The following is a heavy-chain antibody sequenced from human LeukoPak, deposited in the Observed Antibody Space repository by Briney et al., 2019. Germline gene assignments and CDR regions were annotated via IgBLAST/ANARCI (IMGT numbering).Heavy chain of an antibody. J-gene: IGHJ3*02. CDR1: GYTFTSYG. D-gene: IGHD6-13*01. Sequence: ASVKVSCKASGYTFTSYGISWVRQAPGQGLEWMGWISAYNGNTNYAQKLQGRVTMTTDTSTSTAYMELRSLRSDDTAVYYCARTRSSSWSHDAFDIWGQGTMVTVSS. V-gene: IGHV1-18*01. CDR2: ISAYNGNT. CDR3: ARTRSSSWSHDAFDI.